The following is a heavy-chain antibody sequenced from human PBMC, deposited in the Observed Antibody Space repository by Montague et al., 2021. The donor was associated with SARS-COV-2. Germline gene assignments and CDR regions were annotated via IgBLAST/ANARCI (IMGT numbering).Heavy chain of an antibody. J-gene: IGHJ5*02. V-gene: IGHV4-59*01. CDR1: GGSINNYF. CDR2: MHSTGST. D-gene: IGHD1-1*01. Sequence: SETLSLTCSVSGGSINNYFWGWIRQSPGKGLEWVGYMHSTGSTAXNPSLKGRVIISVDTSKTQISLKLSSVSAADTALYYCARAVVGAKTATTESWGQGTLVTVSS. CDR3: ARAVVGAKTATTES.